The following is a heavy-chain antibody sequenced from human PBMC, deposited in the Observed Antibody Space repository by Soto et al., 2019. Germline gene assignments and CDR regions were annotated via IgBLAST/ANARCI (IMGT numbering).Heavy chain of an antibody. CDR1: GYTFTAYY. Sequence: QVQLVQSGAEVKEPGDSVRVSCEASGYTFTAYYIHWVRQAPGQGLEWMGWINPKFGDTTYAQDFQGRVSMTRDMSISTVYMELSRLTSDDTAIYYCARDSKWLIIKGNWFDSWGQGTLVTVSS. J-gene: IGHJ5*01. CDR3: ARDSKWLIIKGNWFDS. D-gene: IGHD5-12*01. V-gene: IGHV1-2*02. CDR2: INPKFGDT.